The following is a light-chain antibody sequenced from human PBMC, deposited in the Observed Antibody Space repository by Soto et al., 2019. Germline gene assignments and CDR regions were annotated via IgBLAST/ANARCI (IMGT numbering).Light chain of an antibody. CDR3: MQALQTPLT. CDR1: QSLLHSNGYNY. CDR2: LGS. Sequence: DIVMTQSPLSLPVTPGEPASISCRSSQSLLHSNGYNYLDWYLQKPGQSPQLLIYLGSNRASGAPDRFSGSGSGTEFTLKISRVEAEDVGVYYCMQALQTPLTFGGGTKVEIK. V-gene: IGKV2-28*01. J-gene: IGKJ4*01.